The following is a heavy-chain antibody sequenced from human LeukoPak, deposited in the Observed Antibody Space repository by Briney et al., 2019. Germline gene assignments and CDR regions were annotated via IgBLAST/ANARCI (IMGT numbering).Heavy chain of an antibody. CDR1: GASISSYY. CDR3: ARETNQYYYDSSGYANFDY. CDR2: IYTTRNT. D-gene: IGHD3-22*01. V-gene: IGHV4-4*07. J-gene: IGHJ4*02. Sequence: SETLSLTCTVSGASISSYYWSWIRQPAGKGLEWIGRIYTTRNTNYNPSLKSRVTMSVDTSKNQFSLKLNSVTAADTAVYYCARETNQYYYDSSGYANFDYWGQGTLVTVSS.